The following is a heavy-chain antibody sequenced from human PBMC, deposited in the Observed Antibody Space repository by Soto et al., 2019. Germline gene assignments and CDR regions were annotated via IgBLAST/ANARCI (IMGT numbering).Heavy chain of an antibody. D-gene: IGHD2-15*01. CDR1: GFTFSSFA. V-gene: IGHV3-23*01. CDR3: AKDQVRVVVAAAFDY. CDR2: ISGSGGST. Sequence: PVGSLRLSCAASGFTFSSFAMSWVRQAPGKGLEWVSAISGSGGSTYYADSVKGRFTISRDNAKNSLYLQMNSLRAEDTAVYYCAKDQVRVVVAAAFDYWGQGTLVTVSS. J-gene: IGHJ4*02.